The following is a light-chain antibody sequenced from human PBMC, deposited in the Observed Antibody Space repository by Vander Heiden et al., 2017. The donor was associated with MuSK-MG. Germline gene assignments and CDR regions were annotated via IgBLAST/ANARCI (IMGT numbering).Light chain of an antibody. CDR3: CSHTATSAPVL. CDR1: GSDIGDYDY. J-gene: IGLJ2*01. V-gene: IGLV2-14*01. Sequence: QSALSQPASVSGTPGPSVTISCTGSGSDIGDYDYLSWFQQHPGKAPKLMIYDVNNRPSGVSNRFSGSKSGNTASLTISGLQTEDEADYDCCSHTATSAPVLFGGGTKLTVL. CDR2: DVN.